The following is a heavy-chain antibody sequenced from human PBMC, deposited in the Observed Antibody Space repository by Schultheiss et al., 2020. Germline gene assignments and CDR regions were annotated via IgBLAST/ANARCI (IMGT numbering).Heavy chain of an antibody. J-gene: IGHJ4*02. CDR1: GGSFSGYY. CDR2: INHSGST. CDR3: ARGFHDSSGYNDY. D-gene: IGHD3-22*01. Sequence: ETLSLTCAVYGGSFSGYYWSWIRQPPGKGLEWIGEINHSGSTNYNPSLKSRVTISVDTSKNQFSLKLSSVTAADTAVYYCARGFHDSSGYNDYWGQGTLVTVSS. V-gene: IGHV4-34*01.